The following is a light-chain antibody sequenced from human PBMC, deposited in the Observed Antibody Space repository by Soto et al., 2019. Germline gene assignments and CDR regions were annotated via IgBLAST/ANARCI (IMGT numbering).Light chain of an antibody. CDR3: QQFGDSPPAFT. V-gene: IGKV3-11*01. CDR1: QSVSSY. Sequence: EIVLTQSPATLSLSPGERATLSCRASQSVSSYLAWYQQKPGQAPRLLIYDASNRATGIPDRFSGSGSGTDFTLTISRLEAEDFAVYYCQQFGDSPPAFTFGQGTKLEI. CDR2: DAS. J-gene: IGKJ2*01.